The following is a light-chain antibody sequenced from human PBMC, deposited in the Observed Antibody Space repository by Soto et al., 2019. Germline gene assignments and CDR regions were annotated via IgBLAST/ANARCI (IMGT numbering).Light chain of an antibody. J-gene: IGLJ2*01. CDR1: SSGVETYNH. CDR3: SSYAGAVV. Sequence: QSVLTQPASVSGSPGQSITLSCTRTSSGVETYNHVSWYQHRPGKAPKLIIYEGSQRPSGVSDRFSGSTSGNTASLTISGLRAEDDADYYGSSYAGAVVFGGGTKLTVL. CDR2: EGS. V-gene: IGLV2-23*01.